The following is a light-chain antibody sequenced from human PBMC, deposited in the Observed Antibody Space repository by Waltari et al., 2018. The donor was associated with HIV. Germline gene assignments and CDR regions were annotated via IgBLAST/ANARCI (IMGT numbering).Light chain of an antibody. V-gene: IGLV2-14*01. CDR2: GVS. Sequence: QSALTQPASLSGSPGQSITITCSGRGPDIGLYDLVSWYRQGPGKAPRLLIYGVSNRPSEISRRFSGSKARTTASLTISALQAEDEGDYYCSAYTMSGSLVFGGGTKLTVL. CDR1: GPDIGLYDL. J-gene: IGLJ2*01. CDR3: SAYTMSGSLV.